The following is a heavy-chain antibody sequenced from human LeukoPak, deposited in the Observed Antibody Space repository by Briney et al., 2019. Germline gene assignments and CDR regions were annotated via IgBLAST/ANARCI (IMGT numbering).Heavy chain of an antibody. V-gene: IGHV1-8*01. D-gene: IGHD3-10*01. CDR2: MNPNSGNT. Sequence: APVKVSCKASGYTFTSYDINWVRQATGQGLEWMGWMNPNSGNTGYAQKFQGRVTMTRNTSISTAYMELSSLRSEDTAVYYCARAYYYGSGSYWIYWGQGTLVTVSS. J-gene: IGHJ4*02. CDR3: ARAYYYGSGSYWIY. CDR1: GYTFTSYD.